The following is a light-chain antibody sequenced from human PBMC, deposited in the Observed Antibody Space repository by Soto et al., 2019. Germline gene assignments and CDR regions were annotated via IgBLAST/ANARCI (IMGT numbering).Light chain of an antibody. V-gene: IGKV3-20*01. J-gene: IGKJ4*01. CDR3: QQYGDSIT. Sequence: ETVLTQSPSIPSLSPGERATLSCRASQNVRSSSLAWYQQKPGQAPRLLIYAASTRVTGVADRFSGSGSGTDFTLTISRLEAEDFAVYHCQQYGDSITLGGGTKVDIK. CDR1: QNVRSSS. CDR2: AAS.